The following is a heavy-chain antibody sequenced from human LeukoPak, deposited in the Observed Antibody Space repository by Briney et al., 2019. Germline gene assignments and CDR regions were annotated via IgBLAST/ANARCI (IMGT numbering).Heavy chain of an antibody. CDR3: ARFTSGYYNWFDP. Sequence: GGSLRLSCAASGFTFSSYSMNWVRKAPGKGLEWFSYISSSSGTIYYADSVKGRFTISRDNAKNSLYLQMNSQRAEDTAVYYCARFTSGYYNWFDPWGQGTLVTVSS. J-gene: IGHJ5*02. CDR1: GFTFSSYS. V-gene: IGHV3-48*01. D-gene: IGHD3-3*01. CDR2: ISSSSGTI.